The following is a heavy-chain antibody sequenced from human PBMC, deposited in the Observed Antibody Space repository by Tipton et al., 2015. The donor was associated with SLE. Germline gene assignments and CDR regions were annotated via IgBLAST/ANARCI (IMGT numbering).Heavy chain of an antibody. CDR1: GGYANVNY. J-gene: IGHJ4*02. D-gene: IGHD5-24*01. Sequence: LRLSCYVYGGYANVNYWSWIRQPPGKGLEWIGEVNDSGSTNYNPSLKSRVTISRDNSKNTLFLQMTTLRPEDSAIYYCAKADGYNRGALHYWGQGTLVTVSS. V-gene: IGHV4-34*01. CDR3: AKADGYNRGALHY. CDR2: VNDSGST.